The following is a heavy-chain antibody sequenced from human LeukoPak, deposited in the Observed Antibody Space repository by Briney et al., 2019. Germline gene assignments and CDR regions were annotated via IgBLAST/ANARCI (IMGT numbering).Heavy chain of an antibody. CDR3: ARDLAGYCSGGSCYTYYYYYYMDV. V-gene: IGHV3-21*01. D-gene: IGHD2-15*01. CDR1: GFTFSSYS. J-gene: IGHJ6*03. Sequence: GGSLRLSCAASGFTFSSYSMNWVRQAPGRGLEWVSSISSSSSYIYYADSVKGRFTISRDNANNSLYLQMNSLRAEDTAVYYCARDLAGYCSGGSCYTYYYYYYMDVWGKGTTVRVSS. CDR2: ISSSSSYI.